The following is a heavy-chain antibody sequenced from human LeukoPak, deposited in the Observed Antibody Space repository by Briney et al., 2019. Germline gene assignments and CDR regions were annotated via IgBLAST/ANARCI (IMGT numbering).Heavy chain of an antibody. CDR3: ARESMIVVGAHDY. Sequence: GGSLRLSCAASGFTFSSYEMNWVRQAPGKGLEWVSYISSSGSTIYYADSVKGRFTISRGNAKNSLYLQMNSLRAEDTAVYYCARESMIVVGAHDYWGQGTLVTVSS. D-gene: IGHD3-22*01. CDR1: GFTFSSYE. J-gene: IGHJ4*02. CDR2: ISSSGSTI. V-gene: IGHV3-48*03.